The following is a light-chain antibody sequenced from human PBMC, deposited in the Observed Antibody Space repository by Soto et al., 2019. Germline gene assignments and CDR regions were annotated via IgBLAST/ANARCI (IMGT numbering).Light chain of an antibody. J-gene: IGKJ1*01. CDR3: QQRSNWPRT. CDR2: DAS. CDR1: QSVSSY. V-gene: IGKV3-11*01. Sequence: EIVLTQSPATLSLSPGERATLSCRASQSVSSYLAWYQQKPGQAPRLLIYDASNRATGIPARFSGSGSGTAFTLTISSLAPEDFAVYFCQQRSNWPRTFVQGTQVEIK.